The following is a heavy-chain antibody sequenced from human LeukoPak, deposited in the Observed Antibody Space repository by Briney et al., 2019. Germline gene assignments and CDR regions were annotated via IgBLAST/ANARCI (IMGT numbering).Heavy chain of an antibody. Sequence: PGGSLRLSCAASGFTFSSYWMHWVRQAPGKGLVWVSRINSDGSSTSYADSVKGRFTISRDNAKNTLYLQMNSLRAEDTAVYHCARTLYSSGWYFPFDYWGQGTLVTVSS. V-gene: IGHV3-74*01. CDR2: INSDGSST. CDR1: GFTFSSYW. CDR3: ARTLYSSGWYFPFDY. D-gene: IGHD6-19*01. J-gene: IGHJ4*02.